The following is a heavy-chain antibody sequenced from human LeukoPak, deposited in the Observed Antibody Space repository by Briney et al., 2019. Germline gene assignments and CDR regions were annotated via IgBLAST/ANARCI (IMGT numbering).Heavy chain of an antibody. CDR2: INSDGIST. J-gene: IGHJ4*02. Sequence: GGSLRLSCAASRFTFSTSWMHWVRHAPGKGRVWVSRINSDGISTSYADSVKGRFTISRDNAKETLYLQMNSLRAEDTAVYYCARRYYGSATYRLPYAYWGQGTLVTVSS. CDR1: RFTFSTSW. V-gene: IGHV3-74*01. D-gene: IGHD3-22*01. CDR3: ARRYYGSATYRLPYAY.